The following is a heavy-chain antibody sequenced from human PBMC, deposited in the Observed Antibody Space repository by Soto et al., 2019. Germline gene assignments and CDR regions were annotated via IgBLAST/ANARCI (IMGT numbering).Heavy chain of an antibody. CDR1: GFTFSSYA. Sequence: PGGSLRLSCAASGFTFSSYAMSWVRQAPGKGLEWVSAISGSGGSTYYADSVKGRFTISRDNSKNTLYLQMNSLRAEDTAVYYCAKCEIAARLLRIPASPPDYWGQGTLVTVSS. CDR2: ISGSGGST. J-gene: IGHJ4*02. CDR3: AKCEIAARLLRIPASPPDY. D-gene: IGHD6-6*01. V-gene: IGHV3-23*01.